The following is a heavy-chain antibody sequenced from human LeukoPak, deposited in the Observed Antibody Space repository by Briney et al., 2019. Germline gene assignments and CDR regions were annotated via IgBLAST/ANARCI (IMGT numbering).Heavy chain of an antibody. CDR3: ARQEVADT. D-gene: IGHD6-13*01. Sequence: ASVKVSCKASGYIFTDYYMHWVRQAPGQGLEWMGRINPNSGGTDYAQRFQDRVAMTRDTSISTAFMELSGLRSDDTAVYYCARQEVADTWGQGTLVTVSS. CDR2: INPNSGGT. CDR1: GYIFTDYY. J-gene: IGHJ5*02. V-gene: IGHV1-2*06.